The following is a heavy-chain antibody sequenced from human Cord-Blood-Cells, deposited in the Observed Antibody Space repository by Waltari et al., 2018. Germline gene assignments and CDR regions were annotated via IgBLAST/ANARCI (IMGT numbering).Heavy chain of an antibody. CDR3: ASHGSSRHFDY. D-gene: IGHD1-26*01. Sequence: QLQLQESGPGLVKPSETLSLSCTVPVGSISSSSYYWGWIRQPPGKGLEWIGSIYYSGSTYYNPSLKSRVTISVDTSKNQFSLKLSSVTAADTAVYYCASHGSSRHFDYWGQGTLVTVSS. CDR1: VGSISSSSYY. V-gene: IGHV4-39*01. CDR2: IYYSGST. J-gene: IGHJ4*02.